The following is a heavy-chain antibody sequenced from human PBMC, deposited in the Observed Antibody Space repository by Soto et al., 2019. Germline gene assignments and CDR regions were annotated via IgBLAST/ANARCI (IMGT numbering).Heavy chain of an antibody. V-gene: IGHV3-11*06. CDR2: ISSSSDYT. J-gene: IGHJ4*02. CDR3: ARGGVIGTTSRGQVYN. Sequence: QVQVVESGGGLVKPGGSLRLSCAASGFTFSDYYMNWIRQAPGKGLEWVSYISSSSDYTKYADSVKGRFTISRDNAKSSLYLQMNSLRAEDTAVYYCARGGVIGTTSRGQVYNWGQGTLVTVSS. CDR1: GFTFSDYY. D-gene: IGHD1-7*01.